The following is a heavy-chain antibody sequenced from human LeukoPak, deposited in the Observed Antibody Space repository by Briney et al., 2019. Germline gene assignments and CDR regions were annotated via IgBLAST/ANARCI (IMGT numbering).Heavy chain of an antibody. V-gene: IGHV4-59*12. J-gene: IGHJ4*02. CDR3: ARDSGRAVDY. Sequence: PSETLSLTCNVSGGSISSYYWSWIRQPPGKGLEWIGYIYYSGSTYYNPSLKSRVTISVDTSKNQFSLKLSSVTAADTAVYYCARDSGRAVDYWGQGTLVTVSS. D-gene: IGHD3-10*01. CDR2: IYYSGST. CDR1: GGSISSYY.